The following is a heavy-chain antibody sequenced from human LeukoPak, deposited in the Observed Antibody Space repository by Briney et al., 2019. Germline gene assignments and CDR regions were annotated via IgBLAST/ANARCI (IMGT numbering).Heavy chain of an antibody. V-gene: IGHV3-23*01. CDR3: AKDWYSSSWYGYFDY. CDR2: IGGSGDST. Sequence: GGSLRLSCAASGVTFSSYAMGWVRQAPGKGLEWVSGIGGSGDSTYYTDSVKGRFTISRDNSKNTLYLQMNSLRAEDTAVYYCAKDWYSSSWYGYFDYWGQGTLVTVSS. J-gene: IGHJ4*02. CDR1: GVTFSSYA. D-gene: IGHD6-13*01.